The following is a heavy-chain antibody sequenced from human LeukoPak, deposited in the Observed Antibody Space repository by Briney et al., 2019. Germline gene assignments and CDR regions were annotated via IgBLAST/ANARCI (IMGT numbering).Heavy chain of an antibody. CDR2: IYYSGST. CDR3: ARAPRDRGYCGATSCFEYMDV. CDR1: GGSISSYY. V-gene: IGHV4-59*01. D-gene: IGHD2-2*01. J-gene: IGHJ6*03. Sequence: SETLSLTCTVSGGSISSYYWSWIRQPPGKGLEWIGYIYYSGSTNYNPSPKSRVTISVDTSKNQFSLKLSSVTAADTAVYYCARAPRDRGYCGATSCFEYMDVWGRGTTVTISS.